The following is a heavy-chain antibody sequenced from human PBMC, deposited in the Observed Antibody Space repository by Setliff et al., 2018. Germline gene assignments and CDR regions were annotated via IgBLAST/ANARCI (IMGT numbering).Heavy chain of an antibody. J-gene: IGHJ5*02. CDR2: INHRGTT. V-gene: IGHV4-34*01. Sequence: PSETLSLTCAVYGGSFSGYYWNWIRQAPGKGLEWIGEINHRGTTSYTPSLKGRVTISVDTSMNLFSLKLSSVTAADTAVYFCARGHRFDYVSPTYRRRFGPWGQGTAVTVSS. CDR1: GGSFSGYY. CDR3: ARGHRFDYVSPTYRRRFGP. D-gene: IGHD3-10*02.